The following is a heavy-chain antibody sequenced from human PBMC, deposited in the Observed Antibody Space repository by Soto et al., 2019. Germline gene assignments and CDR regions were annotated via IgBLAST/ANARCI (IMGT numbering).Heavy chain of an antibody. Sequence: QVQLVESGGGVVQPGRSLRLSCAAYGFTFSSYAMHWVRQAPGKGLEWVAVISYDGSNKYYADSVKGRFTISRDNSKNTLYLQMNSLRAEDTAVYYCAREVSGSLDYWGQGTLVTVSS. CDR3: AREVSGSLDY. V-gene: IGHV3-30-3*01. CDR1: GFTFSSYA. CDR2: ISYDGSNK. J-gene: IGHJ4*02. D-gene: IGHD1-26*01.